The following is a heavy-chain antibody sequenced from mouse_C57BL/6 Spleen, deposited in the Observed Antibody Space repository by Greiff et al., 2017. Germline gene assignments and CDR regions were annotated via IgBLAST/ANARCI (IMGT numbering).Heavy chain of an antibody. J-gene: IGHJ4*01. CDR3: ARYYSNYYAMDY. V-gene: IGHV1-52*01. CDR2: IDPSDSDT. D-gene: IGHD2-5*01. Sequence: VQLQQPGAELVRPGSSVKLSCKASGYTFTSYWMHWVKQRPIQGLEWIGNIDPSDSDTHYNQKFKDKATLTVDKSSSTAYMQLSSLTSEDSAVYYCARYYSNYYAMDYWGQGTSVTVSS. CDR1: GYTFTSYW.